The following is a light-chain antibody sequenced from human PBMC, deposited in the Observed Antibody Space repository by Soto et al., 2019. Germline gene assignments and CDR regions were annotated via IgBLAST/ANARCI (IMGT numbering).Light chain of an antibody. CDR1: QSVSSY. CDR2: DAS. Sequence: EIVLTQSPATLALSPGERATLSCRASQSVSSYLAWYQQKPGQAPRLLIHDASNRATGIPARFSGSGSGTDFTLTISSLEPEGFAVYYCQQRSNWLTFGGGTKVEIK. J-gene: IGKJ4*01. V-gene: IGKV3-11*01. CDR3: QQRSNWLT.